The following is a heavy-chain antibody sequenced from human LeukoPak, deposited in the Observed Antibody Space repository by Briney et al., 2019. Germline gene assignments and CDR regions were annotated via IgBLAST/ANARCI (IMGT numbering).Heavy chain of an antibody. Sequence: SETLSLTCTVSGGSIRRSSYYWAWMRRPPGKGLEWLGSMNDSGAINYNPSLKSRVTISGDTPKNQFSLKLSSVTAADTAVYYCATGVMRSFGSWGQGMLVTVSS. D-gene: IGHD3-16*01. CDR2: MNDSGAI. CDR3: ATGVMRSFGS. J-gene: IGHJ5*02. V-gene: IGHV4-39*01. CDR1: GGSIRRSSYY.